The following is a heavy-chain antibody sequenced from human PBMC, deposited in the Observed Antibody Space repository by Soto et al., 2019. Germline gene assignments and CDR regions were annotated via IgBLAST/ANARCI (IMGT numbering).Heavy chain of an antibody. CDR3: AKDLYYDILTASSLFDY. CDR2: ISGSGGST. V-gene: IGHV3-23*01. Sequence: GGSLRLSCAASGFTFSSYAMSWVRQAPGKGLEWVSAISGSGGSTYYADSVKGRFTISRDNSKNTLYLQMNSLRAEDTAVYYCAKDLYYDILTASSLFDYWGQGTLVTVSS. D-gene: IGHD3-9*01. CDR1: GFTFSSYA. J-gene: IGHJ4*02.